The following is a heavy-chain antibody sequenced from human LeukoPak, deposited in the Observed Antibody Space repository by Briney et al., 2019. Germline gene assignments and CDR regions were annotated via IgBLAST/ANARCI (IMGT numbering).Heavy chain of an antibody. CDR1: GGSFSGYH. D-gene: IGHD1-7*01. V-gene: IGHV4-34*01. Sequence: SETLSLTCAVPGGSFSGYHWNWIRQSPGKGLEWIGEINHSGSTNHNPSLKSRVTMSVDTSKNQFSLKLASVTAADTAVYYCARGRNWNYGGWFDPWGQGTLVTVSS. CDR3: ARGRNWNYGGWFDP. J-gene: IGHJ5*02. CDR2: INHSGST.